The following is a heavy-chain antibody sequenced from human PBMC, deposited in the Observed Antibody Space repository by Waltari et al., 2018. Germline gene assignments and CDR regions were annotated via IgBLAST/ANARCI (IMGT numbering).Heavy chain of an antibody. Sequence: QVQLQESGPGLVKPSETLSLTCAVSGYSISTAYYWVWIRQPPGKGLEWIGNIHHSGSTYYNPSRKSRGSRSLDTSKNQFSLELSSLTADDTAVYYCARGQGYWGQGTLVTVSS. V-gene: IGHV4-38-2*01. CDR1: GYSISTAYY. CDR2: IHHSGST. CDR3: ARGQGY. J-gene: IGHJ4*02.